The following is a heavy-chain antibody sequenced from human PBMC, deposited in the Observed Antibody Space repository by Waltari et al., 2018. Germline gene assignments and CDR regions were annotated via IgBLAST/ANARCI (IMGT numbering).Heavy chain of an antibody. D-gene: IGHD2-15*01. CDR1: GDSMSSTDW. J-gene: IGHJ4*02. CDR2: IHRSGRT. V-gene: IGHV4-4*02. CDR3: ARDRGRGLYLDS. Sequence: QVQLQESGPGLVKPSGTLSLTCAVSGDSMSSTDWWNWVRQPPGKGLRWSGQIHRSGRTHYNPSLESRVTTSIDTSNNEFSLKVTSATAADTAVYYCARDRGRGLYLDSWGQGTLGTVSP.